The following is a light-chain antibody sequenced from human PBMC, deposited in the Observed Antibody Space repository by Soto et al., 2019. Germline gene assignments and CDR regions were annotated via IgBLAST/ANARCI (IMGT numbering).Light chain of an antibody. J-gene: IGKJ3*01. Sequence: IQMTQSPSSVSASVGDRVTITCRASQDISRWLAWYQQKPGTAPKLLIYTASRLQSGVPSRFSGGGSGTDFTLTISSLQPEDFATYYCQQANSFPFTFGPGTKVDIK. CDR2: TAS. CDR3: QQANSFPFT. CDR1: QDISRW. V-gene: IGKV1-12*01.